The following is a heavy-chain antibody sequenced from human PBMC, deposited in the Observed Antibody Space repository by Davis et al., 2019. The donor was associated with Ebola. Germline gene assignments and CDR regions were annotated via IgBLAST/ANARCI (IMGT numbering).Heavy chain of an antibody. V-gene: IGHV4-59*01. CDR1: GGSFSGYY. CDR2: IYYSGST. Sequence: MPSETLSLTCAVYGGSFSGYYWSWIRQPPGKGLEWIGYIYYSGSTNYNPSLKSRVTISVDTSKNQFSLKLSSVTAADTAVYYCARVYYYGMDVWGQGTTVTVSS. J-gene: IGHJ6*02. CDR3: ARVYYYGMDV.